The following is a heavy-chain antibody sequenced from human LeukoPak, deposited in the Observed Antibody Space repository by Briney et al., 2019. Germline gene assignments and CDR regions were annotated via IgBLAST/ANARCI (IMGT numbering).Heavy chain of an antibody. Sequence: HPGGTLRLSCAASGFTFSSYAMHWVRQAPGKGLEYVSAISSNGGSTYYANSVKGRFTISRDNSKNTLYLQMGSLRAEDMAVYYCARTIGRVVVNWGQGTLVTVSS. CDR3: ARTIGRVVVN. CDR1: GFTFSSYA. J-gene: IGHJ4*02. D-gene: IGHD2-15*01. CDR2: ISSNGGST. V-gene: IGHV3-64*01.